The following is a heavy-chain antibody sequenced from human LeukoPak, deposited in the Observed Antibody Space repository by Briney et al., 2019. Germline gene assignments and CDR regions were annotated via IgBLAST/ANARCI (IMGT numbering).Heavy chain of an antibody. CDR1: GYTFTSYD. V-gene: IGHV1-8*01. J-gene: IGHJ6*02. Sequence: ASVKVSCKASGYTFTSYDINWVRQATGQGLEWMGWMNPNSGNTGYAQKFQGRVTMTRNTSISTAYMELSSLRSEVTAVYYCARVGRVYYYYGMDVWGQGTTVTVSS. CDR2: MNPNSGNT. CDR3: ARVGRVYYYYGMDV. D-gene: IGHD1-26*01.